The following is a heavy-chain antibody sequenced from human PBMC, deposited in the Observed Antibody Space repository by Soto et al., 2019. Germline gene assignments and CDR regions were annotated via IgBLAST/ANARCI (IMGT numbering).Heavy chain of an antibody. CDR1: GFTFSSYG. CDR2: ISYDGSNK. J-gene: IGHJ6*02. Sequence: QVQLVESGGGVVQPGRSLRLSCAASGFTFSSYGMHWVRQAPGKGLEWVAVISYDGSNKYYADSVKGRFTISRDNSKNTLYLQMNSLRGEDTAVYYCAKAMRMVPRRVSTNYYGMDVWGQGTTVTVSS. D-gene: IGHD1-26*01. CDR3: AKAMRMVPRRVSTNYYGMDV. V-gene: IGHV3-30*18.